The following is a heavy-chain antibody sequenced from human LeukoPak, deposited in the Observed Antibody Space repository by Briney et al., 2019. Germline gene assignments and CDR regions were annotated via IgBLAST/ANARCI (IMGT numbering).Heavy chain of an antibody. V-gene: IGHV4-59*01. CDR1: GGSISSYY. Sequence: AETLSLTCTVSGGSISSYYWSWIRQPPGKGLEWIGYIYYSGSTNYNPSLKSRVTISVDTSKNQFSLKLRYVTAADTAVYYCARVTGYMVEDFFDYWGQGTLVTVSS. CDR2: IYYSGST. J-gene: IGHJ4*02. CDR3: ARVTGYMVEDFFDY. D-gene: IGHD3-9*01.